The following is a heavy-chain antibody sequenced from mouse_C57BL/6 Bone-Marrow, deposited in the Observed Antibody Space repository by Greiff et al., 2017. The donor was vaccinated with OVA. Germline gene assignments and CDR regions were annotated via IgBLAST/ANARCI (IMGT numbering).Heavy chain of an antibody. CDR3: ARDYGYGYYYAMDY. Sequence: QVQLQQPGAELVMPGASVKLSCKASGYTFTSYWMHWVKQRPGQGLEWIGEIDPSDSYTNYNQKFKGKSTLTVDKSSSTAYMQLSSLTSEDSAVYYCARDYGYGYYYAMDYWGQGTSVTVSS. J-gene: IGHJ4*01. CDR1: GYTFTSYW. CDR2: IDPSDSYT. D-gene: IGHD2-2*01. V-gene: IGHV1-69*01.